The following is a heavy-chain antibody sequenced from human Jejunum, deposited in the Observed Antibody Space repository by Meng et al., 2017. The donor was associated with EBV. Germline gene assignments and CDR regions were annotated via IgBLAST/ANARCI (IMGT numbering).Heavy chain of an antibody. CDR1: GYTLTCHA. CDR2: INTANGNP. D-gene: IGHD3-10*01. Sequence: VTLVQSGVELKKPGAYGGLSGKASGYTLTCHAIIWGRQGPGEGLEWMGWINTANGNPTYAQAFTGRFVFSLDTSVNTAFLQISDLKAEDSALYYCARYSGSYSLANWGQGTLVTVSS. CDR3: ARYSGSYSLAN. J-gene: IGHJ4*02. V-gene: IGHV7-4-1*02.